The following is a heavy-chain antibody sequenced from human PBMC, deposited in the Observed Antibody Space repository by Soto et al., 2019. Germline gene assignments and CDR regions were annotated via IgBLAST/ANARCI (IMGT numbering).Heavy chain of an antibody. V-gene: IGHV1-3*01. CDR1: GYTFTSYA. Sequence: GASVKVSCKASGYTFTSYAMHWVRQAPGQRLEWMGWINAGNGNTKYSQKFQGRVTITRDTSASTAYMELSSLRSEDTAVYYCARAPIMITFGGVIAHLPGFWGQGTLVTVSS. CDR3: ARAPIMITFGGVIAHLPGF. D-gene: IGHD3-16*02. J-gene: IGHJ4*02. CDR2: INAGNGNT.